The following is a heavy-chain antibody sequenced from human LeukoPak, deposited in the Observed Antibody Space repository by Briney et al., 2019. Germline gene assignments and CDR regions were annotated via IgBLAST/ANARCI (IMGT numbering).Heavy chain of an antibody. Sequence: SETLSLTCTVSGGSISSYYWSWIRQPAGKGLEWIGRIYTSGSTNYNPSLKSRVTMSVDTSKNQFSLKLSPVTAADTAVYYCARDHSCSWTRAFDIWGQGTMVTVSS. V-gene: IGHV4-4*07. CDR1: GGSISSYY. CDR2: IYTSGST. J-gene: IGHJ3*02. D-gene: IGHD6-13*01. CDR3: ARDHSCSWTRAFDI.